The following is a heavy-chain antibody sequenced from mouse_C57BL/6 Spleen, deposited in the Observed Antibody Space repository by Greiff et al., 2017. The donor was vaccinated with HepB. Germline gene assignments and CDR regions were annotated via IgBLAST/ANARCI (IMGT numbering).Heavy chain of an antibody. V-gene: IGHV1-18*01. J-gene: IGHJ4*01. D-gene: IGHD2-3*01. Sequence: VQLQESGPELVKPGASVKISCKASGYTFTDYYMDWVKQSHGQSLEWIGDINPNNGGTIYNQKFKGKATLTVDKSSSTAYLELRSLTSEDTAVYYCARNDGYYVSAMDYWGQGTAVTVSS. CDR2: INPNNGGT. CDR1: GYTFTDYY. CDR3: ARNDGYYVSAMDY.